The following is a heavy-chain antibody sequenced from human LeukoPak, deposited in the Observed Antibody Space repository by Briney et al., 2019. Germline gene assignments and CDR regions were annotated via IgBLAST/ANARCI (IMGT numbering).Heavy chain of an antibody. CDR2: IWYDGSNK. D-gene: IGHD3-10*01. J-gene: IGHJ4*02. Sequence: GGSLRLSCAASGFTFSSYGMHWVRQAPGKGLEWVAFIWYDGSNKYYADSVKGRFTISRDNAKNSLYLQMNSLRAEDTAVYYCARVRVGAYDFEYWGQGALVTVSS. CDR3: ARVRVGAYDFEY. CDR1: GFTFSSYG. V-gene: IGHV3-33*01.